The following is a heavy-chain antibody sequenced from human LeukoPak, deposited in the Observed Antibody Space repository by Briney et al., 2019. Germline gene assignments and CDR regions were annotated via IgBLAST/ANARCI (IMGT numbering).Heavy chain of an antibody. J-gene: IGHJ3*02. CDR3: ARTFGAFTVTDAFDI. CDR1: GDSVSSKSAA. Sequence: SQTLSLTCAISGDSVSSKSAAWNWIRQSPSRGLEWLGRTYYRSKWYSDYAVSLKSRISINPDTSKNQFSLHLNSVTPEDTAVYHCARTFGAFTVTDAFDIWGQGTMVTVSS. D-gene: IGHD4-17*01. V-gene: IGHV6-1*01. CDR2: TYYRSKWYS.